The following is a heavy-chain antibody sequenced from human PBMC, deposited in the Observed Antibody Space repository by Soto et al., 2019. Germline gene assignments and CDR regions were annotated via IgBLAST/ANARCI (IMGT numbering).Heavy chain of an antibody. Sequence: GASVKVSCKASGGTFSSYAISWVRQAPGQGLEWMGGIIPIFGTANYAQKFQGRVTITADESTSTAYTELSSLRSEDTAVYYCPRAPHVGYSRTVPREYYFKYWGQGTLVTVS. V-gene: IGHV1-69*13. CDR3: PRAPHVGYSRTVPREYYFKY. D-gene: IGHD6-13*01. CDR1: GGTFSSYA. J-gene: IGHJ4*02. CDR2: IIPIFGTA.